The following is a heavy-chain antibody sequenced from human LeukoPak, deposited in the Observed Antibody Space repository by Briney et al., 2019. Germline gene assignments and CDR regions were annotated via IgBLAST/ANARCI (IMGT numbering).Heavy chain of an antibody. CDR3: ARFSATTVVTPFGY. CDR2: IYPGDSDT. J-gene: IGHJ4*02. Sequence: GESLKISCKGSGYSFTKYWIAWVRKMPGKGLEWMGIIYPGDSDTRYSPSFQGQVTISASKSISTAYLQWSSLKASDTAMYYCARFSATTVVTPFGYWGQGTPVTVSS. D-gene: IGHD4-23*01. CDR1: GYSFTKYW. V-gene: IGHV5-51*01.